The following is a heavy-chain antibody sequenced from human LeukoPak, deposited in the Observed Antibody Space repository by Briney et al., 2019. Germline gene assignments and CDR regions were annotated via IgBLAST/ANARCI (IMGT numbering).Heavy chain of an antibody. D-gene: IGHD2-2*01. CDR1: GYTFTSYY. Sequence: ASVKVSCKASGYTFTSYYMHWVRQAPGQGLEWMGIINPSGGSTSYAQKFQGRVTMTRDMSTSTVYMELSSLRSEDTAVYYCASAPLGPADTPYYYMDVWGKGTTVTVSS. V-gene: IGHV1-46*01. CDR3: ASAPLGPADTPYYYMDV. CDR2: INPSGGST. J-gene: IGHJ6*03.